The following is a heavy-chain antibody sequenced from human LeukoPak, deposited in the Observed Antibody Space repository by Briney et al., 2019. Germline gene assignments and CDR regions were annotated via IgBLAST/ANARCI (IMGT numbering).Heavy chain of an antibody. V-gene: IGHV3-15*01. CDR3: AREVIVVVPAAYYYYYMDV. J-gene: IGHJ6*03. CDR2: IKSKSDGGTI. CDR1: GFTFSSYG. Sequence: GGSLRLSCAASGFTFSSYGMHWVRQAPGKGLEWVGRIKSKSDGGTIEYASPVKGRFTISRDDSKNTLYLQLNSLNTEDTAVYYCAREVIVVVPAAYYYYYMDVWGKGTTVTISS. D-gene: IGHD2-2*01.